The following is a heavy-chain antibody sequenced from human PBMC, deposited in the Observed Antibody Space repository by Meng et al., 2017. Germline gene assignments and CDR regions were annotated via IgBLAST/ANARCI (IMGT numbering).Heavy chain of an antibody. V-gene: IGHV1-18*01. J-gene: IGHJ4*02. CDR1: GYTFTSYG. CDR2: ISAYNGNT. Sequence: QVQVVQSRAEVKKPGASVKVSCKASGYTFTSYGISWVRQAPGQGLEWMGWISAYNGNTNYAQKLQGRVTMTTDTSTSTAYMELRSLRSDDTAVYYCARDLKRDHHLGEGGYWGQGTLVTVSS. CDR3: ARDLKRDHHLGEGGY. D-gene: IGHD3-16*01.